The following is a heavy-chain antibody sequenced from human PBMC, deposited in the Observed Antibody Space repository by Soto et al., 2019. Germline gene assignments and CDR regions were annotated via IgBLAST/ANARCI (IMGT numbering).Heavy chain of an antibody. Sequence: PGGSLRLSCAASGFTFSNAWMSWVRQAPGKGLEWVGRIKSKTDGGTTDYAAPVKGRFTISRDDSKNTLYLQMNSLKTEDTAVYYCTTVDLAWDYDDDPDAFDIWGQGTMVTVSS. V-gene: IGHV3-15*01. CDR1: GFTFSNAW. CDR3: TTVDLAWDYDDDPDAFDI. D-gene: IGHD4-17*01. CDR2: IKSKTDGGTT. J-gene: IGHJ3*02.